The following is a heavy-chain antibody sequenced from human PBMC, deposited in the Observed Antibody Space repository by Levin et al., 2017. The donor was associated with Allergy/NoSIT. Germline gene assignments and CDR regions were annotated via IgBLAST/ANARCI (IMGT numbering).Heavy chain of an antibody. V-gene: IGHV5-51*01. D-gene: IGHD1-1*01. J-gene: IGHJ6*03. CDR1: GYSFTSYW. Sequence: GESLKISCQGSGYSFTSYWIGWVRQMPGKGLEWMGIIYPGDSDTRYSPSFQGQATISADKSITTAYLQWSSLTASDTAIYYCARRGTRDYYYYMDVWGKGTTVTVSS. CDR2: IYPGDSDT. CDR3: ARRGTRDYYYYMDV.